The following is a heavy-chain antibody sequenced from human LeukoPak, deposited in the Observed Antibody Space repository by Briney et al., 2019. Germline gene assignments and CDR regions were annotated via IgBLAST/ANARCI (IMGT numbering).Heavy chain of an antibody. J-gene: IGHJ4*02. Sequence: SETLSLTCTVSGDSISSSSSYWGWIRQPPGEGLEWIGEIHHRGSTNYNPSLKSRVTISVDTSKNQFSLKLSSVTAADTAVYYCARVQNCSGGSCRGGHDYWGQGTLVTVSS. CDR1: GDSISSSSSY. CDR3: ARVQNCSGGSCRGGHDY. CDR2: IHHRGST. D-gene: IGHD2-15*01. V-gene: IGHV4-39*07.